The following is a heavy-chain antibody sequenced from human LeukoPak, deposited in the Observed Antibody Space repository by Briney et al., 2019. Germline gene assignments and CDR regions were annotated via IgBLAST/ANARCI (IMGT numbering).Heavy chain of an antibody. V-gene: IGHV3-23*01. CDR3: ARGYCSSTDCHLARHFEY. CDR1: GFTFSNYA. CDR2: ISGSGGAT. J-gene: IGHJ4*02. Sequence: GGSLRLSCATSGFTFSNYAMSWVRQAPGKGLEWVSTISGSGGATYYADSVKGRFTISRDNAKNSLYLQMNGLREEDTAVYYCARGYCSSTDCHLARHFEYWGQGTRVTVSS. D-gene: IGHD2-2*01.